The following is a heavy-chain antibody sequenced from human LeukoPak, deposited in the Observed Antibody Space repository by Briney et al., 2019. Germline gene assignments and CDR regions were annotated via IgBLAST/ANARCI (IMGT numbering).Heavy chain of an antibody. CDR3: ARTSIAARRADFDS. D-gene: IGHD6-6*01. Sequence: ASVKVSCKTSGYTSTDYYIHWVRQAPGQGLEWMGWINSNSGGTSYAQKFQGRVTLTRDTPTRTAYMELNRLTSDDTAVYYCARTSIAARRADFDSWGQGTVVTVSS. J-gene: IGHJ4*02. V-gene: IGHV1-2*02. CDR2: INSNSGGT. CDR1: GYTSTDYY.